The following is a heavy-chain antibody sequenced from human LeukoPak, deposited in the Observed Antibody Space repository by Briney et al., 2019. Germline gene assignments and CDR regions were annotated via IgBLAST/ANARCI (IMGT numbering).Heavy chain of an antibody. D-gene: IGHD2-15*01. V-gene: IGHV4-39*07. CDR3: ARTRLYCSGGSCYFFDY. CDR2: IYHSGST. CDR1: GGSISSGGYY. Sequence: SQTLSLTCTVSGGSISSGGYYWGWIRQPPGKGLEWIGSIYHSGSTYYNPSLKSRVTISVDTSKNQFSLKLSSVTAADTAVYYCARTRLYCSGGSCYFFDYWGQGTLVTVSS. J-gene: IGHJ4*02.